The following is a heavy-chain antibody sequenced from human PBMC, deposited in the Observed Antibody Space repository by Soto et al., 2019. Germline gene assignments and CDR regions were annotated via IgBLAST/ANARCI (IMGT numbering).Heavy chain of an antibody. CDR3: ARDRGASTGDCSSTSCPYYYMDV. CDR1: GFTFSSYS. Sequence: GGSLRLSCAASGFTFSSYSMNWVRQAPGKGLEWVSYISSSSTIYYADSVKGRFTISRDNAKNSLYLQMNSLRAEDTAVHYCARDRGASTGDCSSTSCPYYYMDVWGKGTTVTVSS. J-gene: IGHJ6*03. V-gene: IGHV3-48*01. D-gene: IGHD2-2*01. CDR2: ISSSSTI.